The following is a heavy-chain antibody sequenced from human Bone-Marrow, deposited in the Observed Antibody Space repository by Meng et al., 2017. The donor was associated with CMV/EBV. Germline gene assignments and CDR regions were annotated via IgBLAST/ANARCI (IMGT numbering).Heavy chain of an antibody. CDR2: INPNSGGT. CDR3: ARIPRGYFDL. CDR1: GITFTGYD. Sequence: GHVWKCGSELKNPWASVKGFFKAYGITFTGYDMHWVRQAPGQGLEWMGWINPNSGGTNYAQKFQCRDNMTRETSISTAYMELSRLRSDDTAVYYWARIPRGYFDLWGRGTLVTVSS. J-gene: IGHJ2*01. V-gene: IGHV1-2*02.